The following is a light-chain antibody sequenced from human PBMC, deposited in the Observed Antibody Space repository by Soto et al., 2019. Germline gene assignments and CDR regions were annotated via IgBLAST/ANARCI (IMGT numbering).Light chain of an antibody. J-gene: IGLJ1*01. CDR1: SSDVGGDDY. V-gene: IGLV2-11*01. CDR3: CSYAGSYTYV. CDR2: DVS. Sequence: QSALTQPRSLSGSPGQSVTLSCTGTSSDVGGDDYVSWYQQHPGKAPKLMIYDVSRRPSGVPDRFSGSKSGNTASLTISGLQAEDEADYYCCSYAGSYTYVFGTGTKLTVL.